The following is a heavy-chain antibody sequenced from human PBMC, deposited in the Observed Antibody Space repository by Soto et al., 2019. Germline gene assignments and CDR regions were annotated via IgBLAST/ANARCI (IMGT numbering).Heavy chain of an antibody. J-gene: IGHJ4*02. CDR2: ISGTGDSS. D-gene: IGHD3-10*01. Sequence: EVQLLESGGGLVQPGGSLRLSCAASGFTFGSYAMSWVRQAPGKGLEWVSLISGTGDSSEYANSVKGRFTISRDYSKTKVFLEMNSLRAEDTAVYFCAKDNLNYGSGSFSHWGQGALVTVSS. CDR1: GFTFGSYA. V-gene: IGHV3-23*01. CDR3: AKDNLNYGSGSFSH.